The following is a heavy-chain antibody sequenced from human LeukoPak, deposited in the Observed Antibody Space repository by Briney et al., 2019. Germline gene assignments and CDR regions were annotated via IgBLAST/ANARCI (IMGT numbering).Heavy chain of an antibody. Sequence: PGGSLRLSCAASGFTFSSYEMNWVRQAPGKGLEWVSYISSSGSTIYYADSVKGRFTISRDNAKNSLYLQMNSLRAEDTAVYYCARWGCGGDCYDYGMDVWGQGTRSPSP. J-gene: IGHJ6*02. V-gene: IGHV3-48*03. CDR2: ISSSGSTI. D-gene: IGHD2-21*02. CDR1: GFTFSSYE. CDR3: ARWGCGGDCYDYGMDV.